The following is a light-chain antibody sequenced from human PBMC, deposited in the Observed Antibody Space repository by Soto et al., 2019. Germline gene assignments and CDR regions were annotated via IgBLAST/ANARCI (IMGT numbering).Light chain of an antibody. Sequence: QSALTQPPSASGSPGQSVAISCTGTSSDVGGYNYVSWYQQHPGKAPKLIIYEVTKRPSGVPDRFSGSTSGNTASLTVSGLQAEDEADYYCSSYAGSNNFVFGTGPKVTVL. J-gene: IGLJ1*01. CDR3: SSYAGSNNFV. CDR2: EVT. CDR1: SSDVGGYNY. V-gene: IGLV2-8*01.